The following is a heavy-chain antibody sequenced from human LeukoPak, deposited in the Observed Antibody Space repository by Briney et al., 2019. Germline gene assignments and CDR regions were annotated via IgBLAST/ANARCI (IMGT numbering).Heavy chain of an antibody. Sequence: SETLSLTCTVSGGSISSGGYYWSWIRQHPGKGLEWIGYIYYSGSTNYNPSLKSRVTISVDTSKNQFSLKLSSVTAADTAVYYCARAGSSGYLLDYWGQGTLVTVSS. CDR2: IYYSGST. D-gene: IGHD3-22*01. CDR3: ARAGSSGYLLDY. J-gene: IGHJ4*02. CDR1: GGSISSGGYY. V-gene: IGHV4-61*08.